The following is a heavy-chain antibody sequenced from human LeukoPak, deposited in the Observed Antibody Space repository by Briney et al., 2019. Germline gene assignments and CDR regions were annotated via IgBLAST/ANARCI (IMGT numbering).Heavy chain of an antibody. CDR2: VSAYADDT. J-gene: IGHJ4*02. CDR1: GYTFTNYG. D-gene: IGHD2-15*01. CDR3: ARDCIGCHGFDY. Sequence: ASVKVSCKASGYTFTNYGISWVRQAPGQGLEWMGWVSAYADDTNYVQKFQGRITMTTDTSTSTDYVELRSLRSADTAVYYCARDCIGCHGFDYWGQGTLVTVSS. V-gene: IGHV1-18*01.